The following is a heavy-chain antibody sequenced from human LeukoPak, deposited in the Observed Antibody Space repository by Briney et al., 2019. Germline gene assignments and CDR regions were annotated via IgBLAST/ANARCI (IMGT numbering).Heavy chain of an antibody. CDR2: IIPIFGTA. Sequence: GASVKVSCKASGYTFTSYDINWVRQAPGQGLEWMGGIIPIFGTANYAQKFQGRVTITADESTSTAYMELSSLRSEDTAVYYCARDYRRAVAGDSMAFFDYWGQGTLVTVSS. D-gene: IGHD6-19*01. J-gene: IGHJ4*02. CDR3: ARDYRRAVAGDSMAFFDY. V-gene: IGHV1-69*13. CDR1: GYTFTSYD.